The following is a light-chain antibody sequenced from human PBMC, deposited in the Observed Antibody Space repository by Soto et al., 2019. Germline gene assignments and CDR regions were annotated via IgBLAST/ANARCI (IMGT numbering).Light chain of an antibody. CDR2: DVT. V-gene: IGLV2-14*01. CDR3: STYTSSTTYV. J-gene: IGLJ1*01. CDR1: SSDVVGYNY. Sequence: QSVLTQPGSVPGSPGQAITISCTGTSSDVVGYNYVSWYQQHPGKAPKLMIYDVTNRPSGVSNRFSGSKSGNTASLTISGLQAEDEADYYCSTYTSSTTYVFGTGTKVTV.